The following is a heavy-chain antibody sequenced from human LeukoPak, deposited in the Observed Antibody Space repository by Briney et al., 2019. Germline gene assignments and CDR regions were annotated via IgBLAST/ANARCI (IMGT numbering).Heavy chain of an antibody. Sequence: SETLSLTCTVSGDSINSYYWSWIRQPPGKGLEWIGYIYHSGSTNFNPSLKSRVTISIDTSRTQFSLKLSSVTAADTAVYYCARDIGYTFGYDYWGQGALVTVSS. CDR1: GDSINSYY. CDR2: IYHSGST. CDR3: ARDIGYTFGYDY. J-gene: IGHJ4*02. D-gene: IGHD5-12*01. V-gene: IGHV4-59*01.